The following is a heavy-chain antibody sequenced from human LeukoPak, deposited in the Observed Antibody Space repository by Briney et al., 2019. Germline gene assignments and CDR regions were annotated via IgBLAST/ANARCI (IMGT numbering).Heavy chain of an antibody. J-gene: IGHJ3*02. CDR3: AKDRSSNDYGDCRDAFDI. CDR1: GFTFSSYG. V-gene: IGHV3-30*02. CDR2: IRYDGSNK. Sequence: GGSLRLSCAASGFTFSSYGMHWVRQAPGKGLEGVAFIRYDGSNKYYADSVKGRFTISRDNSKNTLYLQMNSLRAEDTAVYYCAKDRSSNDYGDCRDAFDIWGQGTMVTVSS. D-gene: IGHD4-17*01.